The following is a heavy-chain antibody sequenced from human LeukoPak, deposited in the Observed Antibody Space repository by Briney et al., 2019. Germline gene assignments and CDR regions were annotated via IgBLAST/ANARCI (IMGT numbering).Heavy chain of an antibody. CDR2: ISSSSSYI. V-gene: IGHV3-21*01. CDR3: ARGGYSSSWGAFDI. D-gene: IGHD6-13*01. Sequence: GGSLRLSCAASGFTFSSYSMSWVRQAPGKGLEWVSSISSSSSYIYYADSVKGRFTTSRDNAKNSLYLQMNSLRAEDTAVYYCARGGYSSSWGAFDIWGQGTMVTVSS. CDR1: GFTFSSYS. J-gene: IGHJ3*02.